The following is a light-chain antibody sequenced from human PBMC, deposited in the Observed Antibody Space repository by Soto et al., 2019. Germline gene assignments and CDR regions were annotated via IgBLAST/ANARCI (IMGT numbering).Light chain of an antibody. CDR2: SAS. CDR3: QQYGSSPWT. V-gene: IGKV3-20*01. CDR1: QSVANSY. Sequence: ENVLTQSPGTLSLSPGERVTLSCRASQSVANSYLAWYQQKPGQAPRLLIYSASSRATGIPDRFSGSGSGKDFTLTISRLEPEDFAVYYCQQYGSSPWTVGQGTKVEIK. J-gene: IGKJ1*01.